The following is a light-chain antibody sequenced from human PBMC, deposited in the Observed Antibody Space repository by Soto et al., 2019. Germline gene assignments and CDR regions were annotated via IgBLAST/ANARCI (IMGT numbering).Light chain of an antibody. J-gene: IGKJ1*01. CDR3: HQLWA. CDR2: AAS. Sequence: EIVLTQSPGTLSLSPGERATLSCRASQSVSSSNVVWYQQKSGQAPRLLIYAASIRATGIPDSFSGSWSATDFALPIIRLEPADFAAYFCHQLWAFGQGTEVESK. CDR1: QSVSSSN. V-gene: IGKV3-20*01.